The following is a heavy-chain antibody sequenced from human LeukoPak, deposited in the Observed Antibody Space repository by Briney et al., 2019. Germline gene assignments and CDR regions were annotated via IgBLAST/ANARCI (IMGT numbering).Heavy chain of an antibody. CDR2: ITPNSGGT. Sequence: ASVKVSCKASGYTFTAYYMHWVRQAPGQGLEWMGWITPNSGGTKYAQRFQGRVTMTRDTSISTAYMELSRLRSDDTAVYYCARAYDYGVFDYWGQGTLVTVSS. CDR3: ARAYDYGVFDY. D-gene: IGHD4-17*01. CDR1: GYTFTAYY. J-gene: IGHJ4*02. V-gene: IGHV1-2*02.